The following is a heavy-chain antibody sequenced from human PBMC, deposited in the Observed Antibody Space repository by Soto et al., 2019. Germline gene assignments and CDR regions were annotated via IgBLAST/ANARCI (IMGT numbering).Heavy chain of an antibody. V-gene: IGHV3-30-3*01. CDR2: VSDDGSIQ. CDR1: GFNFGTYA. J-gene: IGHJ4*02. D-gene: IGHD5-18*01. CDR3: ARAIDTAMDPCDY. Sequence: QVQLVESGGGVVQPGRSLRLSCAASGFNFGTYAMHWVRQAPGKGLEWVAVVSDDGSIQYYADSVKGRFTISRDNSKNTLYLLMSSLRVEDTAVFYCARAIDTAMDPCDYWGQGTLVTVSS.